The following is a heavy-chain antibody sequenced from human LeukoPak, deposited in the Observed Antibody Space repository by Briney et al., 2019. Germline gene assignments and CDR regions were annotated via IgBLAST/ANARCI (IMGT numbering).Heavy chain of an antibody. CDR1: RSSSSSDYF. CDR2: IGGGGDT. J-gene: IGHJ3*01. D-gene: IGHD5-24*01. V-gene: IGHV4-38-2*01. CDR3: ARPRETATARDAFDV. Sequence: PSETLSLTCAVSRSSSSSDYFWGWSRRSPGKGLEWIAIIGGGGDTYYNLSLKSRVTISMDTSKNHFSLKLTSVTAADTAVYYCARPRETATARDAFDVWGQGTMVTVSS.